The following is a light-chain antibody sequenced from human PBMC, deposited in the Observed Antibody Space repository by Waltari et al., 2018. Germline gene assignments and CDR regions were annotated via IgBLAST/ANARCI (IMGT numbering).Light chain of an antibody. CDR1: QDITNH. J-gene: IGKJ4*01. V-gene: IGKV1-33*01. CDR3: QQYDNLPLT. CDR2: DAS. Sequence: DIQMTQSPSSLSASVGDRVTITCKATQDITNHLNWYQQKPGKAPKLLIYDASSLETGVPSRFSGSESGTDFTFTISSLQPEDVATYYCQQYDNLPLTFGGGTKVEIK.